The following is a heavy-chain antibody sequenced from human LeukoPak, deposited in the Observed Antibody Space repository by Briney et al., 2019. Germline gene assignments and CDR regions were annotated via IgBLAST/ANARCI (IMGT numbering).Heavy chain of an antibody. CDR1: RGSMTNYY. J-gene: IGHJ4*02. D-gene: IGHD5-24*01. CDR3: ARGPRRDGYNLDFDY. V-gene: IGHV4-59*01. CDR2: IYYSGST. Sequence: PSETLSLTCSVSRGSMTNYYWTWIRQPPGRGLEWIGYIYYSGSTNYNPSLKSRVTISVDTSKNQFSLTLSSVTAADTAVYYCARGPRRDGYNLDFDYWGQGTLVTVSS.